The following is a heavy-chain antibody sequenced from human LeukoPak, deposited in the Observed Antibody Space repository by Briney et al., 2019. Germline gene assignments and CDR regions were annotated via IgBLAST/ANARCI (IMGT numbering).Heavy chain of an antibody. CDR3: ARVRPDYGDYVGWYSDL. Sequence: PSETLSLTCTVSGGSISSYYWSWIRQPPGKGLEWIGYIYYSGSTNYNPSLKSRVTISVDTSKNQFSLKLSSVTAADTAVYYCARVRPDYGDYVGWYSDLWGRGTLVTVSS. J-gene: IGHJ2*01. CDR1: GGSISSYY. CDR2: IYYSGST. D-gene: IGHD4-17*01. V-gene: IGHV4-59*01.